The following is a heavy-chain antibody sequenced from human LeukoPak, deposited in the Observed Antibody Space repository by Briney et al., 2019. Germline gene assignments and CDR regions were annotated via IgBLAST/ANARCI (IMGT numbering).Heavy chain of an antibody. D-gene: IGHD2-21*02. Sequence: GGSLRLSCTASGFTFGDYAMSWVRQAPGKGLEWVGFIRSKAYSGTTEYAASVKGRFTISRDDSKSTAYLQMNSLKTEDSAVYYCTTAGFDYWGQGTLVTVSS. CDR2: IRSKAYSGTT. V-gene: IGHV3-49*04. CDR1: GFTFGDYA. CDR3: TTAGFDY. J-gene: IGHJ4*02.